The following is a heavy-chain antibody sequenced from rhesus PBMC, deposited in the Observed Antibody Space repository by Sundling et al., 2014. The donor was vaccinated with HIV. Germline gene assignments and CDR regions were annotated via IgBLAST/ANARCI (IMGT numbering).Heavy chain of an antibody. CDR1: GVSITSNY. V-gene: IGHV4S2*01. Sequence: QVQLQGSGPGLVKPSETLPLTCAVSGVSITSNYWRWIRQAPGKGLEWIGRIYGGDGSTDYKSSLKSRVTISIDTSKKQFSLKLSSVTAADTAMYYCARTGPWTGYYSFDYWGQGVLVTVSS. CDR3: ARTGPWTGYYSFDY. D-gene: IGHD3-3*01. J-gene: IGHJ4*01. CDR2: IYGGDGST.